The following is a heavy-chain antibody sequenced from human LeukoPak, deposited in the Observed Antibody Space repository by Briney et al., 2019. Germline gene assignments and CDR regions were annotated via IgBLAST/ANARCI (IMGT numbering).Heavy chain of an antibody. CDR2: IHYTGST. CDR3: ARHSYDSSGFLDY. CDR1: GGSISSYY. J-gene: IGHJ4*02. V-gene: IGHV4-59*08. Sequence: SETLSLTCSVPGGSISSYYWSWIRQPPGKGLGWIGYIHYTGSTKYNPSLASRLTISADTSKNQFSLKLSSLTAADTAVYYCARHSYDSSGFLDYWGQGTLVTVSS. D-gene: IGHD3-22*01.